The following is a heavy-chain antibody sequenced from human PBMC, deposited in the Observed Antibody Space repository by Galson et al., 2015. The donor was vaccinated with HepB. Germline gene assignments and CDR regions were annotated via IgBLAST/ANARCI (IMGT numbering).Heavy chain of an antibody. V-gene: IGHV4-31*11. J-gene: IGHJ2*01. Sequence: TLSLTCAVSGGSIRSVTYYWSWIRQHPGKGLEYIGYIHPSGSTYYSPSLKSRVTISVDTSKDQFSLELSSVTAADTAVYYCARVPIAPRHWFDPWGRGTLVTVSS. D-gene: IGHD6-6*01. CDR3: ARVPIAPRHWFDP. CDR2: IHPSGST. CDR1: GGSIRSVTYY.